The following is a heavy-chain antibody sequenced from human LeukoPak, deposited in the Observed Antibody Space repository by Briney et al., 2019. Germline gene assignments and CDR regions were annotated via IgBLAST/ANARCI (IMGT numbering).Heavy chain of an antibody. CDR1: GYTFTGYY. CDR3: ARSFNYGDYGDH. D-gene: IGHD4-17*01. CDR2: INPNSGGT. Sequence: ASVKVSCKASGYTFTGYYMHWVRQAPGQGLEWMGWINPNSGGTNYAQKFQGRVTMTRDTSISTAYMELSRLRSDDTAVYYCARSFNYGDYGDHWGQGTLVTVSS. V-gene: IGHV1-2*02. J-gene: IGHJ4*02.